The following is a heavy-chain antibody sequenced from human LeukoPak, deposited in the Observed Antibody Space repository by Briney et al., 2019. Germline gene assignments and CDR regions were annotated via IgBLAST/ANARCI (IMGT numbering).Heavy chain of an antibody. V-gene: IGHV3-23*01. CDR2: ISGSGGST. CDR1: GFTFSSYA. Sequence: PGGSLRLSCAASGFTFSSYAMSWVRQAPGKGLEWVSAISGSGGSTYYADSVKGRFTISRDNAKNSVYLQMNSLRAEDTAVYYCARIMNSSPDYWGQGTLVTVSS. D-gene: IGHD6-13*01. J-gene: IGHJ4*02. CDR3: ARIMNSSPDY.